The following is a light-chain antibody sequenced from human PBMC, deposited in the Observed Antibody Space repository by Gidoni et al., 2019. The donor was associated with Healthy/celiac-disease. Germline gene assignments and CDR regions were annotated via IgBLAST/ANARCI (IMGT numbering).Light chain of an antibody. V-gene: IGKV3-15*01. CDR1: QSVSSN. J-gene: IGKJ5*01. CDR3: QQYNNWPIT. CDR2: GAS. Sequence: EIVMTQSPATLSVSPGERATLSCRASQSVSSNLAWYQQKPGQAPRLLIYGASTRATGSPARFSGSGSGTEFTRTISSLQSEDFAVYYCQQYNNWPITFGQGTRLEIK.